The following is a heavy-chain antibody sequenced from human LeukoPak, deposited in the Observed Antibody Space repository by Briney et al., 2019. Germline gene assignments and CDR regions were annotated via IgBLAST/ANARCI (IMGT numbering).Heavy chain of an antibody. CDR3: ARDCGGDCYSH. CDR2: INHSGST. V-gene: IGHV4-34*01. D-gene: IGHD2-21*02. CDR1: GGSFSGYY. Sequence: SETLSLTCAVYGGSFSGYYWSWIRQPPGKGLEWIGEINHSGSTNYNPSLKSRVTISVDTSKNQFSLKLSSVTAADTAVYYCARDCGGDCYSHWGQGTLVTVSS. J-gene: IGHJ4*02.